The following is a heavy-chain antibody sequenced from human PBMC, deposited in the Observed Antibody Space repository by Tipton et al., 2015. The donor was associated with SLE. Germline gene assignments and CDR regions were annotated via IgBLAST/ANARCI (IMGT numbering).Heavy chain of an antibody. D-gene: IGHD2-15*01. V-gene: IGHV4-30-4*01. CDR1: GGSISSGDYY. J-gene: IGHJ3*02. Sequence: LRLSCTVSGGSISSGDYYWSWIRQPPGKGLEWIGYIYYSGSTYYNPSLKSRVTISVDTSKNQFSLKLSSVTAADTAVYYCARDLTYCSGGSCYSGAFDIWGQGTMVTVSS. CDR2: IYYSGST. CDR3: ARDLTYCSGGSCYSGAFDI.